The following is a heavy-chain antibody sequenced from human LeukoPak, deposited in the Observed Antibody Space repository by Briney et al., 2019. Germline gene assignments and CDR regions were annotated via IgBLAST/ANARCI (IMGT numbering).Heavy chain of an antibody. CDR1: GFTFSSYG. CDR3: ARTSEAGTRPYYFDY. CDR2: ISYDGSNK. V-gene: IGHV3-30*03. Sequence: EGSLRLSCAASGFTFSSYGMHWVRQAPGKGLEWVAVISYDGSNKYYADSVKGRFTISRDNSKNTLYLQMNSLRAEDTAVYYCARTSEAGTRPYYFDYWGQGTLVTVSS. J-gene: IGHJ4*02. D-gene: IGHD6-19*01.